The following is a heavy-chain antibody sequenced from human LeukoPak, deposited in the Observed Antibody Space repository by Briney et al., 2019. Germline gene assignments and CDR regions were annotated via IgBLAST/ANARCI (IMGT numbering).Heavy chain of an antibody. CDR1: GFTFSSYS. D-gene: IGHD3-22*01. J-gene: IGHJ5*02. V-gene: IGHV3-48*02. CDR2: ISSRSNTI. Sequence: GGSLRLSCAASGFTFSSYSMNWVRQAPGKGLEWVSYISSRSNTIYYADSVRGRFTISRDNAKNSLYLQMNSLRDEDTAVYYCARDVIADYYDSSGYPLNWFDPWGQGTLVTVSS. CDR3: ARDVIADYYDSSGYPLNWFDP.